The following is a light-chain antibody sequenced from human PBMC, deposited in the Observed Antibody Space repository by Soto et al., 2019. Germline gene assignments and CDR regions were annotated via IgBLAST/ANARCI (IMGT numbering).Light chain of an antibody. CDR2: AT. J-gene: IGKJ1*01. CDR3: QWGHGT. Sequence: DLPMTQSPSSLSASIGDRVTITCRASQSISSDLCWYQQKPGNAPKLLIYATSLQSGVPSRFSGSGSATDFTLTITSLQPEDFSTHCCQWGHGTFGQGTKVEVK. V-gene: IGKV1-39*02. CDR1: QSISSD.